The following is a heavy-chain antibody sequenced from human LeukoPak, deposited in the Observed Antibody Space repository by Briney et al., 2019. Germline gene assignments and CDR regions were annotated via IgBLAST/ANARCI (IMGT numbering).Heavy chain of an antibody. CDR3: ARGTGYSVFDI. CDR2: IRSDGSST. Sequence: QPGGSLRLSCAASGFTFTSYWMHWVRHAPGKGLVWVSRIRSDGSSTTYADSVKGRFTISRDNTKNTLYLQMNSLRAEDTAVYYCARGTGYSVFDIWGQGTMVTVSS. J-gene: IGHJ3*02. V-gene: IGHV3-74*01. CDR1: GFTFTSYW. D-gene: IGHD1-26*01.